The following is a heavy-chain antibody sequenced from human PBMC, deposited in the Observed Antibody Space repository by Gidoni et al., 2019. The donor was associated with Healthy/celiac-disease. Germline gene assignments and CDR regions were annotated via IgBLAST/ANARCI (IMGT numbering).Heavy chain of an antibody. CDR3: ARNENPREDVDTAMVTL. D-gene: IGHD5-18*01. J-gene: IGHJ3*01. CDR1: GFTFRDYY. V-gene: IGHV3-11*06. CDR2: ISSSSSYT. Sequence: QVQLVESGGGLVKPGGSLRRACAASGFTFRDYYMSWIRQAPGKGLEWVSYISSSSSYTNYADSVKGRFTISRDNAKNSLYLQMNSLRAEDTAVYYCARNENPREDVDTAMVTLWGQGTMVTVSS.